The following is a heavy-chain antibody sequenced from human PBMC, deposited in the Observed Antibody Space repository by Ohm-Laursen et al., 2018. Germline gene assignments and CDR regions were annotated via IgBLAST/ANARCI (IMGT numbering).Heavy chain of an antibody. CDR1: GFTFDDYA. Sequence: SLRLSCAASGFTFDDYAMHWVRQAPGKGLEWVSGISWNSGSIGYADSVKGRFTISRDNAKNSLYLQMNSLRAEDTALYYCAKVRLGYYYDSRTQGAFDIWGQGTMVTVSS. CDR2: ISWNSGSI. J-gene: IGHJ3*02. V-gene: IGHV3-9*01. D-gene: IGHD3-22*01. CDR3: AKVRLGYYYDSRTQGAFDI.